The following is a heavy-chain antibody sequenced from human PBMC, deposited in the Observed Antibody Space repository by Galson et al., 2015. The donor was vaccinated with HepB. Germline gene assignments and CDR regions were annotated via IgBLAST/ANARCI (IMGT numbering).Heavy chain of an antibody. J-gene: IGHJ5*02. D-gene: IGHD3-10*01. Sequence: VKVSCKVSGYTFTDYYMHWVQQAPGKGLEWMGLIDPKDGETLYAERFQGRVTITADTSTDTTYMELSSLRSEDTAVYYCARDRAVTLVQEIKIWFDPWGQGSLVTVSS. CDR3: ARDRAVTLVQEIKIWFDP. CDR1: GYTFTDYY. CDR2: IDPKDGET. V-gene: IGHV1-69-2*01.